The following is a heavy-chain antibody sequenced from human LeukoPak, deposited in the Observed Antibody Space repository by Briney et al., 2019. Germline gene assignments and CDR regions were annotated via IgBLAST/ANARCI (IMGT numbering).Heavy chain of an antibody. CDR3: ARRIGLELRRRGNYYYYMDV. J-gene: IGHJ6*03. D-gene: IGHD1-7*01. V-gene: IGHV4-38-2*02. Sequence: PSETLSLTCTVSGYSISSGYYWGWIRQPPGKGLEWIGSIYHSGSTYYNPSLKSRVTISVDTSKNQFSLKLSSVTAADTAVYYCARRIGLELRRRGNYYYYMDVWGKGTTVTVSS. CDR2: IYHSGST. CDR1: GYSISSGYY.